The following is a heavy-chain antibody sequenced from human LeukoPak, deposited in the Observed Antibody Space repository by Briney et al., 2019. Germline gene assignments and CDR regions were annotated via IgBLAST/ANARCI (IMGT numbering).Heavy chain of an antibody. D-gene: IGHD3-22*01. CDR2: ISSSSYI. J-gene: IGHJ4*02. V-gene: IGHV3-21*01. CDR1: GFTFSSYS. CDR3: ARGRYYYDSSGYPTPGY. Sequence: AGGSLRLSCAASGFTFSSYSMNWVRQAPGKGLEWVSSISSSSYIYYADSVKGRFTISRDNAKNSLYLQMNSLRAEDTAVYYCARGRYYYDSSGYPTPGYWGQGTLVTVSS.